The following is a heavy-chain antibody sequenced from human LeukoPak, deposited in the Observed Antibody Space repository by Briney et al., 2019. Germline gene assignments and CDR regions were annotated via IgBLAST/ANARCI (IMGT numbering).Heavy chain of an antibody. Sequence: LXXXXXIIPILGIANYAQKFQGRVTITADKSTSTAYMELSSLRSEDTAVYYCARSPYSSSLYWFDPWGQGTLVTVSS. V-gene: IGHV1-69*02. J-gene: IGHJ5*02. CDR3: ARSPYSSSLYWFDP. D-gene: IGHD6-13*01. CDR2: IIPILGIA.